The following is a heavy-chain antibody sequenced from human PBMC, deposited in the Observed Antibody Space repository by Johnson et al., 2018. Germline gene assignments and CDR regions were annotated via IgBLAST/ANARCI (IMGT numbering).Heavy chain of an antibody. V-gene: IGHV3-9*01. Sequence: VQLVQAGGGLVQPGRSLGLSCAVSRFTFVNYAIHWVRPAPGKGLEWASGISWNRDSIGYGDSVNGRFPISRANAKNSLYLQMTCLRTEDTALYYCAEEWVVGYYHFMDVWGKGTTGTVSS. CDR1: RFTFVNYA. D-gene: IGHD2-15*01. J-gene: IGHJ6*03. CDR3: AEEWVVGYYHFMDV. CDR2: ISWNRDSI.